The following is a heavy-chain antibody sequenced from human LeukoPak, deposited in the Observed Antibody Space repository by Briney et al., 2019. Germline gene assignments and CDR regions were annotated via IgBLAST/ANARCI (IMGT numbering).Heavy chain of an antibody. CDR1: GGTFSSYA. J-gene: IGHJ4*02. V-gene: IGHV1-69*13. Sequence: SVKVSCKASGGTFSSYAISWVRQAPGQGLEWMGGIIPIFGTANYAQKFQGRVTITADESTSTAYMELSSLRSEDTAVYYCATVAFFRGYYDSSGYYYWGQGTLVTVSS. CDR3: ATVAFFRGYYDSSGYYY. D-gene: IGHD3-22*01. CDR2: IIPIFGTA.